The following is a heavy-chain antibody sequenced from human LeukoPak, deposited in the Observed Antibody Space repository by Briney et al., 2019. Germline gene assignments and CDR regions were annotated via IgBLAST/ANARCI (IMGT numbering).Heavy chain of an antibody. V-gene: IGHV4-30-4*01. D-gene: IGHD3-9*01. Sequence: SETLSLTCTVSGGSISSGDYYWRWIRQPPGKGLEWIGYIYYSGSTYYNPSLKSRVTISVDTSKNQFSLKLSSVTAADTAVYYCASLTGYGYYGMDVWGQGTTVTVSS. CDR1: GGSISSGDYY. J-gene: IGHJ6*02. CDR3: ASLTGYGYYGMDV. CDR2: IYYSGST.